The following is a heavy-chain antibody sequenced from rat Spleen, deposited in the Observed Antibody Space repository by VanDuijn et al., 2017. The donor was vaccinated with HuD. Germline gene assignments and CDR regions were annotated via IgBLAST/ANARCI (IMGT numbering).Heavy chain of an antibody. V-gene: IGHV5S23*01. CDR3: ARQVTALDY. Sequence: EVQLVESGGGLVQPGRSLKLSCAASGFTFRNFDMAWVRQDPTKGLEWVATISSDGGRNFYRDSVKGRFTISRDNAKSTLHLQMDSLRSEDTATYYCARQVTALDYWGQGVMVTVSS. CDR2: ISSDGGRN. D-gene: IGHD1-10*01. J-gene: IGHJ2*01. CDR1: GFTFRNFD.